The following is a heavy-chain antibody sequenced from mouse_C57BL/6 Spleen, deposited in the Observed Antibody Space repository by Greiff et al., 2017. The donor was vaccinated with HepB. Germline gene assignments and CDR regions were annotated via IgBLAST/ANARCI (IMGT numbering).Heavy chain of an antibody. CDR2: ISYDGSN. J-gene: IGHJ4*01. CDR3: ARGGDDPSMDY. CDR1: GYSITSGYY. D-gene: IGHD2-12*01. V-gene: IGHV3-6*01. Sequence: EVKLQESGPGLVKPSQSLSLTCSVTGYSITSGYYWNWIRQFPGNKLEWMGYISYDGSNNYNPSLKNRISITRDTSKNQFFLKLNSVTTEDTATYYCARGGDDPSMDYWGQGTSVTVSS.